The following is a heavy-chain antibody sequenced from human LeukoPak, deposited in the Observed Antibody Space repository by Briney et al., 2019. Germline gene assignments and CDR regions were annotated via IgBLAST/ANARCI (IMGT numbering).Heavy chain of an antibody. CDR3: ARRGYYDSSGYYYFDY. D-gene: IGHD3-22*01. V-gene: IGHV3-30*04. Sequence: GGSLRLSCAAYGFTFRSYAMHWVRQAPGKGLEWVAVLSYDGSNKYYADSVKGRFTISRDNSKNTLYLQMNSLRAEDTAVYYCARRGYYDSSGYYYFDYWGQGTLVTVSS. J-gene: IGHJ4*02. CDR2: LSYDGSNK. CDR1: GFTFRSYA.